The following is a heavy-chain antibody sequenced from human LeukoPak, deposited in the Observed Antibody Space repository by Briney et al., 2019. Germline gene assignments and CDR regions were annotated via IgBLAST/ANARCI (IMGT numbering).Heavy chain of an antibody. CDR1: GGSVINTNW. D-gene: IGHD3-3*01. CDR2: VHLDGST. CDR3: AREGGFYRPLDY. V-gene: IGHV4-4*02. J-gene: IGHJ4*02. Sequence: SETLSLTCGVSGGSVINTNWWTWVRQPPWKGLEWIGEVHLDGSTHYNPSLESRLTMSVDVSENQVSLKLTSVTAADTAVYYCAREGGFYRPLDYSGQGTLVTVSS.